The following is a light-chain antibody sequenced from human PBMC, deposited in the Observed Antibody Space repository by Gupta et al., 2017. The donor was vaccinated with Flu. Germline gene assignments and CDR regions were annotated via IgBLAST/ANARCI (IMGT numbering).Light chain of an antibody. CDR1: RSVLYSSNNKNY. CDR3: QQYYSTPLT. J-gene: IGKJ4*01. CDR2: WAS. Sequence: NCKSSRSVLYSSNNKNYLAWYQQKPGQPPKLLIYWASTRESGVPDRFSGSGSGTDFTLTISSLQAEDVAVYYCQQYYSTPLTFGGGTKVEIK. V-gene: IGKV4-1*01.